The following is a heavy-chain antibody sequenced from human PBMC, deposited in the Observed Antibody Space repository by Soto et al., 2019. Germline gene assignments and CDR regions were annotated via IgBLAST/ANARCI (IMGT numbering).Heavy chain of an antibody. CDR3: ARGGLFAYFFDY. CDR1: GFTFSSYL. J-gene: IGHJ4*02. Sequence: PGGSLRLSCAASGFTFSSYLMHWVRQAPGKGLVWVSRIKMDGSSISYADSVKGRFTISRDNAKNTLYLQMNSLRAEDTAVYYCARGGLFAYFFDYWGQGTPVTVSS. V-gene: IGHV3-74*01. CDR2: IKMDGSSI.